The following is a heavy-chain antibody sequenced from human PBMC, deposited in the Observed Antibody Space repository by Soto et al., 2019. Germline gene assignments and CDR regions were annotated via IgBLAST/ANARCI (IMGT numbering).Heavy chain of an antibody. CDR1: GFNFSNYV. J-gene: IGHJ5*02. CDR2: IWHDGSKK. D-gene: IGHD3-16*02. V-gene: IGHV3-33*01. CDR3: ESGAIEVWASYRWFDP. Sequence: QVQLVESGGGVVQPGRSLRLSCAASGFNFSNYVMHWVRQAPGKGLEWVAVIWHDGSKKHYADSVKGRFTISRDNSKNTVYLQMNSFGAEDTAVYSWESGAIEVWASYRWFDPWGQGTLVTVSS.